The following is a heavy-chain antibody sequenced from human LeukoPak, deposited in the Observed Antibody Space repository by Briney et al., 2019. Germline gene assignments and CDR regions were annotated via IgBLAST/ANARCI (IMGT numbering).Heavy chain of an antibody. CDR2: MNPNSGNT. Sequence: ASVKVSCKASGYTFTSYDINWVRQATGQGLEWMGWMNPNSGNTGYAQKFQGRVTMTRNTSISTAYMELSSQRSEDTAVYYCARGVLEWFNWFDPWGQGTLVTVSS. D-gene: IGHD3-3*01. CDR1: GYTFTSYD. V-gene: IGHV1-8*01. J-gene: IGHJ5*02. CDR3: ARGVLEWFNWFDP.